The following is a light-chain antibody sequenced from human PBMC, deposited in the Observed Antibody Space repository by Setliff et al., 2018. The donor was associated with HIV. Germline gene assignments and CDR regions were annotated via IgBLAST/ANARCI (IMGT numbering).Light chain of an antibody. CDR3: SSYTSISTYV. CDR1: SSDVGSYNL. Sequence: QSALTQPASVSGSPGQSITISCTGTSSDVGSYNLVSWYQQHPGKAPKLIIYEGNKRPSGVSTRFSGSKSGNTASLTISGLQAEDEADYYCSSYTSISTYVFGTGTKVTVL. CDR2: EGN. J-gene: IGLJ1*01. V-gene: IGLV2-14*02.